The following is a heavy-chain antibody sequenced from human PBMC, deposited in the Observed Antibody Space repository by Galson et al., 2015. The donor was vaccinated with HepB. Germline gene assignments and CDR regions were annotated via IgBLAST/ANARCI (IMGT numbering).Heavy chain of an antibody. CDR2: IKQDGSEK. D-gene: IGHD5-12*01. J-gene: IGHJ4*02. Sequence: SLRLSCAASGFTYSSYWMSWVRQAPGKGLEWVANIKQDGSEKYYVDSVKGRFTISRDNAKNSLYLQMNSLRAEDTAVYYCARDAGYSGYDDSYYFDYWGQGTLVTVSS. V-gene: IGHV3-7*03. CDR3: ARDAGYSGYDDSYYFDY. CDR1: GFTYSSYW.